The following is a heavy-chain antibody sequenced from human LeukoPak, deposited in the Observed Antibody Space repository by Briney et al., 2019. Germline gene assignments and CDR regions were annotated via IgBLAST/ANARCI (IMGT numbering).Heavy chain of an antibody. J-gene: IGHJ4*02. V-gene: IGHV3-30*02. Sequence: GGSLRLSCAASGFTFSSYGMHWVRQAPGKGLEWVAFIRYDGSNKYYADSVKGRFTISGDNSKNTLYLQMNSLRAEDTAVYYCAKALYLGYCSSTSCYSPPDYWGRGTLVTVSS. CDR1: GFTFSSYG. CDR3: AKALYLGYCSSTSCYSPPDY. CDR2: IRYDGSNK. D-gene: IGHD2-2*02.